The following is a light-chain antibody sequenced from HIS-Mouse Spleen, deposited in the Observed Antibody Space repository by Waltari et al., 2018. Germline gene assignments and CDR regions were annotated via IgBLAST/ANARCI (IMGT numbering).Light chain of an antibody. CDR2: RNI. J-gene: IGLJ3*02. CDR3: ATWDDSLSVPV. Sequence: QSVLTQPLSASGTPGQRVTISCSGSSSNIGSNYVYWYQQLPGTAPKLLIYRNIALPSGFPERSVGSQSGTAASLTISGRRSEDEADYYCATWDDSLSVPVFGGGTKLTVL. CDR1: SSNIGSNY. V-gene: IGLV1-47*01.